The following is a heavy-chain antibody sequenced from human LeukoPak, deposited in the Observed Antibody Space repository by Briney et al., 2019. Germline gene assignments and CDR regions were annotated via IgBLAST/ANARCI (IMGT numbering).Heavy chain of an antibody. J-gene: IGHJ4*02. CDR2: IGPGGSPI. V-gene: IGHV3-48*01. CDR1: GFTFTFSSYG. Sequence: GESLRLSCAASGFTFTFSSYGMSWVRQVPGKGPEWVSYIGPGGSPIDYADSVKGRFTISRDNAKNSLYLQMNSLRAEDTAVYSCASGRGMNWGQGTLVTVSS. CDR3: ASGRGMN. D-gene: IGHD3-16*01.